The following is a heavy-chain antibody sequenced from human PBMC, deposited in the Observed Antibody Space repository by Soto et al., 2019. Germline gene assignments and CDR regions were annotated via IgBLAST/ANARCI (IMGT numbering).Heavy chain of an antibody. V-gene: IGHV5-51*01. Sequence: GESLKISCQGSGYTFTNHWIGWVRQMPGKGLEWMGIIYPGDSDTRYSPSFQGQVTLSADKSISTAYLQWSSLKASDTAMYYCAEGYKTGLDAFDIWGQGTLVTVS. D-gene: IGHD1-20*01. CDR1: GYTFTNHW. CDR3: AEGYKTGLDAFDI. CDR2: IYPGDSDT. J-gene: IGHJ3*02.